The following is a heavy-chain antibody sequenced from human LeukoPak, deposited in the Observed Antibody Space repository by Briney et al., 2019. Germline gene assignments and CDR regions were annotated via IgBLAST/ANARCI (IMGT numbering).Heavy chain of an antibody. V-gene: IGHV3-7*01. CDR2: IKQDGSEK. D-gene: IGHD1-26*01. CDR3: ARGPVGATGREYFDY. CDR1: GFTFSSYW. J-gene: IGHJ4*02. Sequence: PGGSLRLSCAASGFTFSSYWMSWVRQAPGKGLEWVANIKQDGSEKYYVDSVKGRFTISRDNAKKSLYLQMNSLRAEDTAVYYCARGPVGATGREYFDYWGQGTLVTVSS.